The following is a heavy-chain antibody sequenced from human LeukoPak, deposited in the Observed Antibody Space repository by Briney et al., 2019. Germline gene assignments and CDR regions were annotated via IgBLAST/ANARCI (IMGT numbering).Heavy chain of an antibody. CDR1: GFTFSTYW. V-gene: IGHV3-7*05. Sequence: GGSLRLSCAASGFTFSTYWMTWVRQAPGKGLEWVANINQDGSGKYYVDSVKGRFTISRDNAKNSLDLQMNSLRAEDTAVYYCARTIAAKSNWFDPWGQGTLVTVSS. CDR2: INQDGSGK. J-gene: IGHJ5*02. D-gene: IGHD2-15*01. CDR3: ARTIAAKSNWFDP.